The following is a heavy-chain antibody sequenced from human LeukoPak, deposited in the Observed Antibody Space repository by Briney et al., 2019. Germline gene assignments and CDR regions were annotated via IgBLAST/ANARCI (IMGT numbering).Heavy chain of an antibody. Sequence: PGGSLRLSCAASGFTFSDHYMDWVRQAPGKGLEWVSSISSSSSYIYYADSVKGRFTISRDNAKNSLYLQMNSLRAEDTAVYYCAREDIAAAGTSGYMDVWGKGTTVTISS. CDR3: AREDIAAAGTSGYMDV. J-gene: IGHJ6*03. CDR2: ISSSSSYI. CDR1: GFTFSDHY. D-gene: IGHD6-13*01. V-gene: IGHV3-21*01.